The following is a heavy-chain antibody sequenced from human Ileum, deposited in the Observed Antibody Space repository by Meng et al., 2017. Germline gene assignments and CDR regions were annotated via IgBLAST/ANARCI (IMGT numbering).Heavy chain of an antibody. CDR2: IYHIGST. Sequence: QQSCPGLVKPSVSLSLYCTVSGGSVTRGSYYWTGIRQSAEKGLEWIRYIYHIGSTNYNTTRKAPVTMSIGTSKNQFSLRLSSVSVADTAVYYCARVSIADYYRIDYWGQGILVTVSS. V-gene: IGHV4-61*01. CDR3: ARVSIADYYRIDY. CDR1: GGSVTRGSYY. D-gene: IGHD1-14*01. J-gene: IGHJ4*02.